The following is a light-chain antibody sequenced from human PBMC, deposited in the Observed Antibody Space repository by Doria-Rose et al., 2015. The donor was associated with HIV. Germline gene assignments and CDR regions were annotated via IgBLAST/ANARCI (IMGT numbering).Light chain of an antibody. J-gene: IGKJ5*01. CDR2: AAS. V-gene: IGKV1-8*01. Sequence: TQSPSSFSASTGDRVTITCRASQGISSYLAWYQQKLGKAPNLLIYAASTLQSGVPSRFGGSGSGTDFTLTISCLQSEDFATYYCQQYYSYPRAFGQGTRLEIK. CDR3: QQYYSYPRA. CDR1: QGISSY.